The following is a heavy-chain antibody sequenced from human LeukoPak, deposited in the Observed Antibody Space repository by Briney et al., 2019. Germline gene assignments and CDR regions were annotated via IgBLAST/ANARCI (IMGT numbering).Heavy chain of an antibody. D-gene: IGHD3-22*01. CDR3: ARRPLGYYYDSSGYYDY. CDR1: GGSISSGSYY. V-gene: IGHV4-61*02. CDR2: IYTSGST. Sequence: PSQTLSLTCTVSGGSISSGSYYWSWIRQPAGKGLEWIGRIYTSGSTNYNPSLKSRVTIPVDTSKNQFSLKLSSVTAADTAVYYCARRPLGYYYDSSGYYDYWGQGTLVTVSS. J-gene: IGHJ4*02.